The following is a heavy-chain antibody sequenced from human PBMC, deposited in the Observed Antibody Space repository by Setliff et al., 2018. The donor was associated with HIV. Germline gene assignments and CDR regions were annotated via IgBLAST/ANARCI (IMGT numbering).Heavy chain of an antibody. J-gene: IGHJ6*03. CDR2: INHSGGT. Sequence: PSETLSLTCAVSGGTFSLHYYTWIRQSPLRGLEWIGEINHSGGTRYNPSLESRVTMSLDSSRKQFSLNLNSVTAADTAVYYCARTLSTMVKTDGYYDYYYMDVWGKGTTVTVSS. CDR3: ARTLSTMVKTDGYYDYYYMDV. CDR1: GGTFSLHY. V-gene: IGHV4-34*01. D-gene: IGHD3-10*01.